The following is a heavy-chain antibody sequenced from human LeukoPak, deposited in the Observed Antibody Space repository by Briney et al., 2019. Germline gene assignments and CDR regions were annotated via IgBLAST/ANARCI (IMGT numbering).Heavy chain of an antibody. CDR3: ARGRLARSPYFDY. V-gene: IGHV4-59*07. D-gene: IGHD6-19*01. Sequence: SDTLSLTCTVSGGSFSRYYWSCLPQPPGKGLEWIGYIFYSGSTDYNPSLTSRVTISVATSNNQFSLRLTSVTAADTAVYYCARGRLARSPYFDYWGQGTLVTVSS. CDR1: GGSFSRYY. J-gene: IGHJ4*02. CDR2: IFYSGST.